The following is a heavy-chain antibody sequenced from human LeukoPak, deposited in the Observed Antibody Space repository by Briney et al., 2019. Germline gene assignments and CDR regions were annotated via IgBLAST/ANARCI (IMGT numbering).Heavy chain of an antibody. D-gene: IGHD2-21*02. CDR3: AVTAYYYGVDV. V-gene: IGHV4-39*01. J-gene: IGHJ6*02. CDR1: GGSISSTTYY. CDR2: MSYSGST. Sequence: SETLSLTCTVSGGSISSTTYYWGWTRQPPGKGLEWIGSMSYSGSTYYNPSLKSRVTISVDTSKNQFSLKVSSVTAADTAVYYCAVTAYYYGVDVWGQGTTATVSS.